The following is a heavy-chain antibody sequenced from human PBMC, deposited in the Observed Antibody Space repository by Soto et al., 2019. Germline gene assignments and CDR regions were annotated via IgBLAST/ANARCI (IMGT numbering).Heavy chain of an antibody. CDR3: ARDFRVVKEWLRLPSYFDY. D-gene: IGHD5-12*01. CDR1: GYTFTSYA. Sequence: GASVKVSCKASGYTFTSYAMHWVRQAPGQRLEWMGWINAGNGNTKYSQKFQGRVTITRDTSASTAYMELSSLRSEDTAVYHCARDFRVVKEWLRLPSYFDYWGQGTLVTVSS. V-gene: IGHV1-3*01. CDR2: INAGNGNT. J-gene: IGHJ4*02.